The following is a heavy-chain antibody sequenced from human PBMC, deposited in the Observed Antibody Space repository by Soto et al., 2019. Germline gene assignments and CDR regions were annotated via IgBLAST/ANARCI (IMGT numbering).Heavy chain of an antibody. CDR2: IIAYNGNP. V-gene: IGHV1-18*01. J-gene: IGHJ4*02. Sequence: QVQLVQSGAEVKKPWASVKVSCKASGYTFTSYGISWVRQAPGQGLEWMGWIIAYNGNPNSAQKLKGRDTITTDTYTRTAYMELRGLRSDDTAVYYCEGGSNDIDYCGQGTLVTFSS. CDR1: GYTFTSYG. CDR3: EGGSNDIDY. D-gene: IGHD1-1*01.